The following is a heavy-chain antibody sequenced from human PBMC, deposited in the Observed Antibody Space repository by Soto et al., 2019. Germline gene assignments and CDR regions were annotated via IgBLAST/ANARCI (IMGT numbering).Heavy chain of an antibody. CDR1: GFTSSSYG. J-gene: IGHJ6*02. Sequence: GGSLRLSCAASGFTSSSYGMHRVRQAPGKGLEWVAVIWYDGSNKYYADSVKGRFTISRDNSKNTLYLQMNSLRAEDTAVYYCARVQDWNDTPGTYYYYYGMDVWGQGTTVTVSS. D-gene: IGHD1-1*01. V-gene: IGHV3-33*01. CDR3: ARVQDWNDTPGTYYYYYGMDV. CDR2: IWYDGSNK.